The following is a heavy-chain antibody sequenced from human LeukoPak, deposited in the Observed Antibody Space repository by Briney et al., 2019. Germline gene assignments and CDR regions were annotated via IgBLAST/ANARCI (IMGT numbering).Heavy chain of an antibody. D-gene: IGHD6-13*01. CDR3: ARDLRRGSSSWYVSGGDY. V-gene: IGHV1-18*01. Sequence: ASVKVSCKASGGTFSSYAIGWVRQAPGQGLEWMGWITAYNDNTYYAQKLQGRVTMTTDTSTSTAYMELRSLRSDDTAVYYCARDLRRGSSSWYVSGGDYWGQGTLVTVSS. J-gene: IGHJ4*02. CDR1: GGTFSSYA. CDR2: ITAYNDNT.